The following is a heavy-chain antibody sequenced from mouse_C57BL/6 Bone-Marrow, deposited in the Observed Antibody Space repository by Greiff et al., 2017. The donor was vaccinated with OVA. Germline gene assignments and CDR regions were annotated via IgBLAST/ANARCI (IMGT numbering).Heavy chain of an antibody. CDR1: GYAFSSSW. CDR3: ARKANWVFDY. D-gene: IGHD4-1*01. CDR2: LYPGDGDT. V-gene: IGHV1-82*01. J-gene: IGHJ2*01. Sequence: QVQLQQSGPELVKPGASVKISCKASGYAFSSSWMNWVKQRPGKGLEWIGRLYPGDGDTNYNGKFKGKATLTADKSSSTAYMQLSSLTSEDSAVYFCARKANWVFDYWGQGTPLTVSS.